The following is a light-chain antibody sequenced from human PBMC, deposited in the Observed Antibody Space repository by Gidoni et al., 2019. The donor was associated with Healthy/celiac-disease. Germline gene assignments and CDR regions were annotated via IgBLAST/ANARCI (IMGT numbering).Light chain of an antibody. J-gene: IGKJ1*01. V-gene: IGKV3-11*01. CDR3: QQRSNWPPT. CDR1: QSVSSY. Sequence: EIVLTQYPATLPLSPGERATLSCRSSQSVSSYLAWYQQKHGQAPRLLIYDASNRSTGIPARFSGSGSGTDFTLTISSLEPEDFAVYYCQQRSNWPPTFXQXTKVEIK. CDR2: DAS.